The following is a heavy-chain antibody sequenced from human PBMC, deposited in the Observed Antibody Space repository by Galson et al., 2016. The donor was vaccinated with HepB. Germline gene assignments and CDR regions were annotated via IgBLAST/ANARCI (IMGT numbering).Heavy chain of an antibody. CDR2: IKPSGGNT. CDR3: ARELDHSFYFDY. V-gene: IGHV1-46*02. Sequence: SVKVSCKASGYTFNTYNMHWMRQAPGQGLEWMGIIKPSGGNTIYAQKFQDRITMTRDTSPSTVYMELISLRSEDTAVYYCARELDHSFYFDYWGQGTLLTVTS. D-gene: IGHD1-14*01. J-gene: IGHJ4*02. CDR1: GYTFNTYN.